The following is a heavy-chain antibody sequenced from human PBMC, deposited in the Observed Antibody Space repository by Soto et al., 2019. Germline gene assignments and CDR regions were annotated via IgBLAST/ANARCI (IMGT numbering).Heavy chain of an antibody. CDR3: ALSVAAADTFDY. CDR2: IYYSGST. V-gene: IGHV4-31*03. CDR1: GGSISSGGYY. D-gene: IGHD6-13*01. Sequence: QVQLQESGPGLVKPSQTLSLTCTVSGGSISSGGYYWSWIRQHPGKGLEWIGYIYYSGSTYYNPSLRSRVTISVDTSENQFSLKLSSVTAADTAVYYCALSVAAADTFDYWGQGTLVTVSS. J-gene: IGHJ4*02.